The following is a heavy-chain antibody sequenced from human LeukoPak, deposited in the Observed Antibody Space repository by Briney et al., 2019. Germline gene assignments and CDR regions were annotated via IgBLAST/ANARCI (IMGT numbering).Heavy chain of an antibody. D-gene: IGHD2-15*01. V-gene: IGHV3-23*01. CDR2: ISGSGGAT. J-gene: IGHJ2*01. Sequence: GGSLRLSCAASGFSFSTYAMNWVRQSPGKGLEWLSVISGSGGATYYADSVKGRFTISRDNSKNTLYLQMNSLRVEDTAVYYCTKDRSQAPHWYFDLWGRGTLVTVSS. CDR1: GFSFSTYA. CDR3: TKDRSQAPHWYFDL.